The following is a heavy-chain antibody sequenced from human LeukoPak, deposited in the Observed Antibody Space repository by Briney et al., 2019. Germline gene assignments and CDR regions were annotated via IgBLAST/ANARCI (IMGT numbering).Heavy chain of an antibody. CDR3: VKALGYCSGGCCYFVY. CDR1: GFTFDDYT. J-gene: IGHJ4*02. CDR2: ISWDGGST. V-gene: IGHV3-43*01. D-gene: IGHD2-15*01. Sequence: GGSLRLSCAASGFTFDDYTMHWVRQGPGKGLEWVSLISWDGGSTYYADSVKGRFTISRDNSKNSLYLQMNSLRTEDTALYYCVKALGYCSGGCCYFVYWGQGTLVTVSS.